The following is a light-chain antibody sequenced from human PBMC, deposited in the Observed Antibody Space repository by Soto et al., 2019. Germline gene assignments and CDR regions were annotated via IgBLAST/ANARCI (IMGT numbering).Light chain of an antibody. CDR2: GAS. J-gene: IGKJ1*01. CDR1: QSVTNRY. CDR3: HQYGSSPGT. V-gene: IGKV3-20*01. Sequence: EIVLTQSPGPLSLSPGERATLSCRASQSVTNRYLAWYQQKPGQAPRLLFFGASIRDTGIPDRFSGSGAGTDFTLTINRLEPEDFAVYYCHQYGSSPGTFGQGTKVEIK.